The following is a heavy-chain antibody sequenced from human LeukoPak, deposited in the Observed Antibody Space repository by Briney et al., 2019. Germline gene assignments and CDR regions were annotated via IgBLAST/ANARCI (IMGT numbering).Heavy chain of an antibody. J-gene: IGHJ5*02. CDR2: IRYDGSNK. CDR1: GFTFSSYG. Sequence: GGSLRLSCAASGFTFSSYGMHWVRQAPGKGLEWVAFIRYDGSNKYYADSVKGRFTISRDNSKNTLYLQMNSLRAEDTAVYYCAKMTWYSSSNNWFDLWGQGTLVTVSS. D-gene: IGHD6-6*01. V-gene: IGHV3-30*02. CDR3: AKMTWYSSSNNWFDL.